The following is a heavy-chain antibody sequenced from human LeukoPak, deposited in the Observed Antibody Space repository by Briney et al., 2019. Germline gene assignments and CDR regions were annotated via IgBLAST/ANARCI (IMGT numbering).Heavy chain of an antibody. CDR3: ARDTLPNSGIAVAGEFDP. CDR1: GYTFTSYY. V-gene: IGHV1-46*01. D-gene: IGHD6-19*01. J-gene: IGHJ5*02. Sequence: ASVKVSCKASGYTFTSYYMHGVRQAPGQGLEWMGIINPSGGSTSHAQKFQGRVTMTRDTSTSTVYMELSSLRSEDTAVYYCARDTLPNSGIAVAGEFDPWGQGTLVTVSS. CDR2: INPSGGST.